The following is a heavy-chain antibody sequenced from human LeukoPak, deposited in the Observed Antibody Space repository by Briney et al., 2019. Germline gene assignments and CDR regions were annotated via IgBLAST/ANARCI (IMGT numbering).Heavy chain of an antibody. D-gene: IGHD6-19*01. J-gene: IGHJ6*02. CDR1: GGSFSGYY. Sequence: SETLSLTCAVYGGSFSGYYWSWIRQPPGKGLEWIGYIYYSGSTYYNPSLKSRVTISVDTSKNQFSLKLSSVTAADTAVYYCARQALAAYYYGMDVWGQGTTVTVSS. CDR3: ARQALAAYYYGMDV. CDR2: IYYSGST. V-gene: IGHV4-30-4*01.